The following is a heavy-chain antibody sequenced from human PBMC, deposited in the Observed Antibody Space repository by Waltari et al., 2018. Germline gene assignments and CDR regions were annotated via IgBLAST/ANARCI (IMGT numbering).Heavy chain of an antibody. J-gene: IGHJ4*02. V-gene: IGHV4-31*03. CDR3: AREMNPRAPYFDL. CDR1: GGSISRGSYY. Sequence: QVQLQESGPGLVRPSQTLSLTCTVSGGSISRGSYYWSWIRQHPGKGLEWIGYSHHSGGTRYNPSLESRVSIGVDTSKNQFSLKVSSVTAADTAVYYCAREMNPRAPYFDLWGQGALVTVSS. CDR2: SHHSGGT.